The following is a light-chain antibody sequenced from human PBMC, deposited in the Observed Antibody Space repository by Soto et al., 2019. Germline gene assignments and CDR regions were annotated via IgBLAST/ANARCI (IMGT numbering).Light chain of an antibody. CDR3: QQSYSTPLLT. V-gene: IGKV1-39*01. CDR2: AAS. CDR1: QTITTY. Sequence: DIQMTQSPSSLSASVGDRVTITCRASQTITTYLNWYQQKPGKAPKLLIYAASSLQSGVPSRFSGSGSGTDFTLTINSLQPEDFATYYCQQSYSTPLLTFGGGTKVAIK. J-gene: IGKJ4*01.